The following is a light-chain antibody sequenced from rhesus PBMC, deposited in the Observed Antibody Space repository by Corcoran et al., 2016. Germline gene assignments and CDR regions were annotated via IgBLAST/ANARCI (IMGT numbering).Light chain of an antibody. CDR1: QDINTY. CDR3: LQYNSNPFT. Sequence: DIQMTQSPSSLSASVGDRVTITCRASQDINTYLNWYQQKPGKAPKRLIYGASSLESGVPSRFSGSGSGTDFTLTIISLQPEDFATYYCLQYNSNPFTFGPGTKLDIK. V-gene: IGKV1-43*01. CDR2: GAS. J-gene: IGKJ3*01.